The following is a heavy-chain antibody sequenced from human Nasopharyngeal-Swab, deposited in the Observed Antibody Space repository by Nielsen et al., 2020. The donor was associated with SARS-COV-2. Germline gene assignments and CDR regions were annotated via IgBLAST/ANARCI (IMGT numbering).Heavy chain of an antibody. Sequence: GGSLRLSCAASGFTFSSYGMHWVRQAPGKGLEWVAVIWYDGSNKYYADSVKGRFTISRGNSKNTLYLQMNSLRAEDTAVYYCAKAFQEPPLRYFDIWGQGTLVTVSS. V-gene: IGHV3-30*02. CDR1: GFTFSSYG. J-gene: IGHJ4*02. D-gene: IGHD3-9*01. CDR2: IWYDGSNK. CDR3: AKAFQEPPLRYFDI.